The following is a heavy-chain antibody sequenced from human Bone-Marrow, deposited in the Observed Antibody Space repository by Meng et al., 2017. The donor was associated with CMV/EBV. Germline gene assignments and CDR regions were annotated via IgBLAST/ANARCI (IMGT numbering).Heavy chain of an antibody. D-gene: IGHD2-2*01. CDR3: AGGQYGSSTSVRAGYYYYGMDV. CDR1: GFTFSSYA. CDR2: ISYDGSNK. Sequence: GESLKISCAASGFTFSSYAMHWVRQAPGKGLEWVAVISYDGSNKYYADSVKGRFTISRDNSKSTLYLQTKSLRAEDMAVYYWAGGQYGSSTSVRAGYYYYGMDVWGQGTTVTVSS. J-gene: IGHJ6*02. V-gene: IGHV3-30-3*01.